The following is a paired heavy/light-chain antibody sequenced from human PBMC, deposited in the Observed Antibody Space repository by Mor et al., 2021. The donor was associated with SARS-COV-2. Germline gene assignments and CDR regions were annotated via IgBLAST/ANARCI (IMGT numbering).Heavy chain of an antibody. D-gene: IGHD3-3*01. CDR2: ISSSGSYT. V-gene: IGHV3-11*06. CDR3: ARAHKVGGESYRHFDL. J-gene: IGHJ2*01. Sequence: QVQLVESGGGLVKPGGSLRLSCVASGFTFSDSYMSWVRQAPGKGLEWIAYISSSGSYTNYADSVKGRFTISRDNAKNSLFLQLNSLRAEDTAVYYCARAHKVGGESYRHFDLWGRGTLVTVSS. CDR1: GFTFSDSY.
Light chain of an antibody. J-gene: IGKJ2*01. CDR2: KAS. Sequence: DIQMTQSPSTLSASVGDRVTITCRASQTINSWLAWYQQKPGQAPKLLIYKASNLQSGVPSRFSGSGSGTEFTLTISSLQPDDFATYSCQQYNTPVTFGQGTKLEIK. CDR1: QTINSW. CDR3: QQYNTPVT. V-gene: IGKV1-5*03.